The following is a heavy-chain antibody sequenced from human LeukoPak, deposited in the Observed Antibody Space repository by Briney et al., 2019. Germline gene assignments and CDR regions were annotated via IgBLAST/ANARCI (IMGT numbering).Heavy chain of an antibody. J-gene: IGHJ4*02. V-gene: IGHV3-7*01. Sequence: GGSLRLSCAASGFTFSSYSMNWVRQAPGKGLEWVAYIKQDGSEKHYVDSVKGRFTISRDNAKNSLYLQMNSLRAEDTAVYYCARDRLDTWYYFDSWGQGSLVTVSS. CDR1: GFTFSSYS. D-gene: IGHD3/OR15-3a*01. CDR3: ARDRLDTWYYFDS. CDR2: IKQDGSEK.